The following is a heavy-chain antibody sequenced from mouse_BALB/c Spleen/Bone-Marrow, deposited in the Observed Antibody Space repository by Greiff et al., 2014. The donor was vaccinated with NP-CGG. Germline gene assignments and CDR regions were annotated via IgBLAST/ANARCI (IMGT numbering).Heavy chain of an antibody. D-gene: IGHD2-2*01. CDR1: GFSLTLYG. CDR3: AGHEGGYPYAMDY. Sequence: QVQLKDSGPDLVAPSQSLSITCTVSGFSLTLYGVHWVRQSPGKGLEWLVVIWSDGTTTYNSALKSRLSINKDNSKGQVFLKLNSLQTDDTAMYYCAGHEGGYPYAMDYWGQGTSVTVSS. J-gene: IGHJ4*01. V-gene: IGHV2-6-2*01. CDR2: IWSDGTT.